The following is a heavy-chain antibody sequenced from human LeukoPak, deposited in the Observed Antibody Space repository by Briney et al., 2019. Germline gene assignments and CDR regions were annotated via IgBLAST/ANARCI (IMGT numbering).Heavy chain of an antibody. V-gene: IGHV3-30*04. CDR2: ISYDGSNK. Sequence: GRSLRLSCAASGFTFSSYAMHWVRQAPGKGLEWVAVISYDGSNKYYADSAKGRFTISRDNSKNTLYLQMNSLRAEDTAVYYCARDIAAAGTGFDYWGQGTLVTVSS. D-gene: IGHD6-13*01. CDR1: GFTFSSYA. CDR3: ARDIAAAGTGFDY. J-gene: IGHJ4*02.